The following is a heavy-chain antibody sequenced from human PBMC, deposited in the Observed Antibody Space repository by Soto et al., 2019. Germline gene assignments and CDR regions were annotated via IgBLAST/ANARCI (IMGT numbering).Heavy chain of an antibody. V-gene: IGHV4-39*01. D-gene: IGHD4-17*01. Sequence: QLQLQESGPGLVKPSETLSLTCSVSGGSISSSTYYWGWVRQPPGKGLEWIGSIYYSGTAHYTPSLKSRLTISVDTSKNQFSLNLSAVTAADTAVYYCARRATTVTYYAFDIWGQGTMVTVS. J-gene: IGHJ3*02. CDR1: GGSISSSTYY. CDR2: IYYSGTA. CDR3: ARRATTVTYYAFDI.